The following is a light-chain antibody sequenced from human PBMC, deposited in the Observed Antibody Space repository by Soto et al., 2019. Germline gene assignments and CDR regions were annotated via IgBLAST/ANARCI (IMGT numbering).Light chain of an antibody. V-gene: IGKV2-30*01. CDR2: KVS. Sequence: DVVMTQSPLSLPVTLGQPASISCRSSQSLVYSDGNTYLNWFQQRPGQTPRRLIYKVSNRDSGVRDRFSGSASGTDFTLKISRVEVEDVGVYYCMQGTHWPPNTFGQGTRLEIK. CDR3: MQGTHWPPNT. CDR1: QSLVYSDGNTY. J-gene: IGKJ5*01.